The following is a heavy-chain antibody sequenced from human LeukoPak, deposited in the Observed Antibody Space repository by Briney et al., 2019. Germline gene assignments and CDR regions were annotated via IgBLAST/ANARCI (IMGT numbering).Heavy chain of an antibody. CDR1: GFTFSNYA. Sequence: PGGSLRLSCAASGFTFSNYAVHWVRQAPGKGLEWVAVISYDGRNKQYADSAKGRFTISRDNSKNTLYLQTNSLRAEDTAVYYCARGLRQNRVFTYSTSLFDYWGQGTLVTVSS. CDR2: ISYDGRNK. D-gene: IGHD6-6*01. J-gene: IGHJ4*02. V-gene: IGHV3-30*04. CDR3: ARGLRQNRVFTYSTSLFDY.